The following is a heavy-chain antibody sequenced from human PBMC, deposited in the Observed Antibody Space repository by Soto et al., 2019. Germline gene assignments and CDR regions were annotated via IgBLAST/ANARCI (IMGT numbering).Heavy chain of an antibody. Sequence: XGTLSLTCTVSGISVGSNDYYWGWVRQSPGKGLDWIGNLFYSGSTFYNPSLRSRVTISADTSKNQFSLRLSSVTAADTAVYYCAAFVVPASRNTDFDFWGQGTLVTVSS. D-gene: IGHD2-15*01. J-gene: IGHJ4*02. CDR3: AAFVVPASRNTDFDF. CDR1: GISVGSNDYY. V-gene: IGHV4-39*01. CDR2: LFYSGST.